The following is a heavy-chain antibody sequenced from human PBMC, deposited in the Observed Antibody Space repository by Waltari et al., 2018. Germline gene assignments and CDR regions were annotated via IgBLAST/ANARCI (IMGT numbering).Heavy chain of an antibody. V-gene: IGHV3-15*01. CDR3: TTGVGQSGP. D-gene: IGHD1-26*01. CDR1: GFTFSNAW. CDR2: IKGKTDGGTT. J-gene: IGHJ5*02. Sequence: EVQLVESGGGLVKPGGSLRLSCAASGFTFSNAWMSWVRQAPGKGLERVGRIKGKTDGGTTDYAEPVKGRVTISREDSKNTQYLQMNSLKTEDTAVYYYTTGVGQSGPWGQGTLVTVSS.